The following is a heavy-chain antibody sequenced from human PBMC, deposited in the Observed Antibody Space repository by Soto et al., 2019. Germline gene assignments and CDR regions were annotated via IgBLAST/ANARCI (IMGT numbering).Heavy chain of an antibody. V-gene: IGHV2-5*02. Sequence: QITLKESGPTLVKPTQTLTLTCTFSGFSLSTSGVGVGWIRQPPGKALEWLAFLYWDDDKRYSPSLKSRPTTTKDTSKTQVLLTMTTMAPVDTATYYCARTSVNWGSRGLVDYWGQGTLVTVAS. J-gene: IGHJ4*02. CDR3: ARTSVNWGSRGLVDY. D-gene: IGHD7-27*01. CDR2: LYWDDDK. CDR1: GFSLSTSGVG.